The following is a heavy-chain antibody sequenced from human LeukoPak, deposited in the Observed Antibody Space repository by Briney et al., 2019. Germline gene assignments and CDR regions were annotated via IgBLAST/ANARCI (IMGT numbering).Heavy chain of an antibody. Sequence: GSLRLSCAASGFTFSSYSMNWVRQAPGKGLEWVSYISSSSSNIYYADSVKGRFTISRDNAKNSLYLQMNSLRAEDTAVYYCAVCTGGSCYSPHFQHWGQGTLVTVSS. V-gene: IGHV3-48*01. D-gene: IGHD2-15*01. J-gene: IGHJ1*01. CDR2: ISSSSSNI. CDR3: AVCTGGSCYSPHFQH. CDR1: GFTFSSYS.